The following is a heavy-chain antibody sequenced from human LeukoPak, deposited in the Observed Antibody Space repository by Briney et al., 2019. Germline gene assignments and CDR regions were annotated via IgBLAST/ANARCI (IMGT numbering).Heavy chain of an antibody. CDR2: IWYDGSNK. J-gene: IGHJ4*02. Sequence: GGSLRLSCAASGFTFSSYGMHWVRQAPGKGLEWGAVIWYDGSNKYYADYVKGRFTISRDNSKNTLYLQMNSLRAEDTAVYYCAKDLTAMSYFDYWGQGTLVTVSS. V-gene: IGHV3-33*06. D-gene: IGHD5-18*01. CDR3: AKDLTAMSYFDY. CDR1: GFTFSSYG.